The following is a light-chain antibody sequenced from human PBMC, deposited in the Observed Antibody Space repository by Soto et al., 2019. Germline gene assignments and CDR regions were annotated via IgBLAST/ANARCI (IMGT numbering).Light chain of an antibody. CDR2: DAS. J-gene: IGKJ2*01. CDR3: QQYNNWPMYT. CDR1: QSVSSN. Sequence: EIVMTQSPATLSVSPGERATLSCRASQSVSSNLAWYQQKPGQAPRLLIYDASTRATGIPARFSGSGSGTEFTLTISRLQSEDFAFYYCQQYNNWPMYTFGQGTKLEI. V-gene: IGKV3-15*01.